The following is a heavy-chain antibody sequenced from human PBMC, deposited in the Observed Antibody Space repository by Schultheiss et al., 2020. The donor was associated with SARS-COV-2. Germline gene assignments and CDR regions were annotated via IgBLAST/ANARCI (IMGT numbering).Heavy chain of an antibody. CDR2: IYYSGST. CDR1: GGSFSGYY. CDR3: ARRVNDGRWLDP. Sequence: SETLSLTCAVYGGSFSGYYWSWIRQHPGKGLEWIGSIYYSGSTYYNPSLKSRVTISVDTSKNQFSLKLSSVTAADTAVYYCARRVNDGRWLDPWGQGTLVTVSS. V-gene: IGHV4-34*01. J-gene: IGHJ5*02. D-gene: IGHD1-1*01.